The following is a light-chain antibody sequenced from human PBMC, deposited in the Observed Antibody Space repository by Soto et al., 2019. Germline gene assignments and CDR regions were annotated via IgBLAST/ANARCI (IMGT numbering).Light chain of an antibody. J-gene: IGKJ1*01. CDR3: QQYVHWPPGT. CDR2: DTS. CDR1: QSVSSS. Sequence: EIVVTQSPATLSVSPGERVTLSCRASQSVSSSLAWYQQRPGQAPRLLIYDTSTRAPGIAARFSGSGSGTEFTLTISSLQSEDLAVYYCQQYVHWPPGTFGQGTTVEIK. V-gene: IGKV3-15*01.